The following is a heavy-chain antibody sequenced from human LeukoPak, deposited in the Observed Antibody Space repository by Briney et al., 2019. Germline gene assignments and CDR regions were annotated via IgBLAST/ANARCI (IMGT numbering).Heavy chain of an antibody. CDR1: GFTFSDYY. CDR2: ISSSGSTI. D-gene: IGHD2-2*01. J-gene: IGHJ4*02. Sequence: PGGSLRLSCAASGFTFSDYYMSWIRQAPGRGLEWVSYISSSGSTIYYADSVKGRFTISRDNAKNTLYLQMNSLRAEDAAVYYCAHGTVYQLDYWGRGTLVAVSS. CDR3: AHGTVYQLDY. V-gene: IGHV3-11*01.